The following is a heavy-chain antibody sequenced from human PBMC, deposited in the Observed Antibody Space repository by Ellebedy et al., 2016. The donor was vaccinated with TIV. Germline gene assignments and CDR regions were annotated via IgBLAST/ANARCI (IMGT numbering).Heavy chain of an antibody. D-gene: IGHD1-1*01. CDR3: ARATGLKAMDV. Sequence: MPSETLSLTCTVSGGSIGSYYWTWVRQPPGKGLEWIGYIYYGGSTSYSPSLKSRVTISVDRSKNQFSLKVTSVTAADTAVYYCARATGLKAMDVWGKGTTVTVSS. J-gene: IGHJ6*03. V-gene: IGHV4-59*08. CDR1: GGSIGSYY. CDR2: IYYGGST.